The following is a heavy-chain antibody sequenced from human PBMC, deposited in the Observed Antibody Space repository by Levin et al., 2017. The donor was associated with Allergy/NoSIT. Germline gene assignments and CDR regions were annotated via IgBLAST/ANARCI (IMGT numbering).Heavy chain of an antibody. CDR3: ARASYDSSPRPLD. CDR2: ISSSSSYI. V-gene: IGHV3-21*01. CDR1: GFTFSSYS. J-gene: IGHJ4*02. D-gene: IGHD3-22*01. Sequence: PGGSLRLSCAASGFTFSSYSMNWIRQAPGKGLEWVSSISSSSSYIYYADSVKGRFTISRDNAKNSLYLQMNSLRAEDTAVYYCARASYDSSPRPLDWGQGTLVTVSS.